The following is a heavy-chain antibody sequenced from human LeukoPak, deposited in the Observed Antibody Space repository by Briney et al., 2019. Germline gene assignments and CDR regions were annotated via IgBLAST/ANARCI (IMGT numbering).Heavy chain of an antibody. CDR2: INPNSGVT. V-gene: IGHV1-2*04. D-gene: IGHD1-14*01. J-gene: IGHJ4*02. CDR1: GYTFTGYY. Sequence: ASVKVSCKASGYTFTGYYMHWVRQAPGQGLEWMGWINPNSGVTNYVQAFQGWVTMTRDTSISTAYMELSRLKSDDTAVYYCARENQDGYIDYWGQGTLVTVSS. CDR3: ARENQDGYIDY.